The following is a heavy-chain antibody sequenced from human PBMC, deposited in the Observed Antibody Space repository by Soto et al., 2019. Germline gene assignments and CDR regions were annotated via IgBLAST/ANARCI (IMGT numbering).Heavy chain of an antibody. J-gene: IGHJ4*02. V-gene: IGHV3-53*04. D-gene: IGHD3-3*01. CDR3: WCETSGRRGPPY. CDR1: GFTVSSNY. Sequence: GGSLRLSCAASGFTVSSNYMSWVRQAPGKGLEWLSVIYTDDSTYYADSVKGRFTISRHNSKNTLYLQMNSLRAEDTAVYYFWCETSGRRGPPYWGQGTLVTGSA. CDR2: IYTDDST.